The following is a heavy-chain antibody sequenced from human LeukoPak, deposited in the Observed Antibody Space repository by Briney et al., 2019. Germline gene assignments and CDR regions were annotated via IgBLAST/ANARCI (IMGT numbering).Heavy chain of an antibody. J-gene: IGHJ4*02. Sequence: GGSLRLSCAVSGFTFSSYGMHWVRQAPGKGLEWVAFIRYDGSNKYYADSVKGRFTISRDNSRNTLYLQMNSLRAEDTAVYYCAKDRPNQYYYDSSGGWGQGTLVTVSS. CDR1: GFTFSSYG. CDR2: IRYDGSNK. CDR3: AKDRPNQYYYDSSGG. V-gene: IGHV3-30*02. D-gene: IGHD3-22*01.